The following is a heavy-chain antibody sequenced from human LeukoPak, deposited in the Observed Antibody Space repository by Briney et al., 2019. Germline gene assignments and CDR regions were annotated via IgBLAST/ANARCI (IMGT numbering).Heavy chain of an antibody. CDR2: INHSGST. CDR3: ARRPSWAARSFDY. J-gene: IGHJ4*02. V-gene: IGHV4-34*01. CDR1: GGSFSGYY. D-gene: IGHD6-6*01. Sequence: SETLSLTCAVYGGSFSGYYWSWIRQPPGKGLEWIGEINHSGSTNYNPSLKSRVTISVDTSKNQFSLKLSSVTAADTAVYYCARRPSWAARSFDYWGQGTLVTVSS.